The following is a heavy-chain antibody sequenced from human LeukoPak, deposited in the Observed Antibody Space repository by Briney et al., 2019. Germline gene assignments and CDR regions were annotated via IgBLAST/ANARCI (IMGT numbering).Heavy chain of an antibody. J-gene: IGHJ4*02. Sequence: PGGSLRLSCTGSGFTFSNYGMGWVRQAPGKGLEWVSSITGSGANTNYAESVKGRFTISRDNPKNTLYLQMNSPRVEDTAVYYCATAGWVAGTAPQNFHYWGQGTLVTVPS. CDR3: ATAGWVAGTAPQNFHY. CDR2: ITGSGANT. CDR1: GFTFSNYG. D-gene: IGHD1-1*01. V-gene: IGHV3-23*01.